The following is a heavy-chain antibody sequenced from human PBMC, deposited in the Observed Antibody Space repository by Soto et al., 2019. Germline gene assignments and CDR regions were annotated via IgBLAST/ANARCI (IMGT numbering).Heavy chain of an antibody. J-gene: IGHJ4*02. Sequence: PGGSLRLSCAASGFTFSTYAMAWVRQAPGKGLEWVSGVSASGLNTDYADPVKGRFYISRDNSKNTVSLHMNSLRAEDTALYYCARAATNVRSKIQLWYYFDYWGQGTLVTVSS. D-gene: IGHD5-18*01. CDR3: ARAATNVRSKIQLWYYFDY. CDR1: GFTFSTYA. CDR2: VSASGLNT. V-gene: IGHV3-23*01.